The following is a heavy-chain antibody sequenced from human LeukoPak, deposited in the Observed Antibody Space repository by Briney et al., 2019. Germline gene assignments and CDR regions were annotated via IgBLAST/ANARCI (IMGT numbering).Heavy chain of an antibody. Sequence: SETLSLNCAVYAGTISRYYWTWLRQPPGLGLEWIGEINHSGSTNYKPSLKSRLTIAVDASKSQSTLRLSSVTAADTAVYYCARLTYSNKRYFRRGLDNWFDPWGQGTLVTVSS. CDR3: ARLTYSNKRYFRRGLDNWFDP. CDR1: AGTISRYY. V-gene: IGHV4-34*01. J-gene: IGHJ5*02. D-gene: IGHD2/OR15-2a*01. CDR2: INHSGST.